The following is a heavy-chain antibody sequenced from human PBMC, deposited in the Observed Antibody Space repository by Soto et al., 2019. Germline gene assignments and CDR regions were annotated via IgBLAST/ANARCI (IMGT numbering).Heavy chain of an antibody. CDR2: IDPEDGET. J-gene: IGHJ4*02. D-gene: IGHD3-22*01. CDR3: ARDPSNTSGDKLYLDY. V-gene: IGHV1-24*01. Sequence: ASVKVSCKVSGYTLTELSMHWVRQAPGKGLEWMGGIDPEDGETIYAQKFQGRVSMAEDTSTNTAYMELRSLTSDDTAVYYCARDPSNTSGDKLYLDYWGQGTLVTVSS. CDR1: GYTLTELS.